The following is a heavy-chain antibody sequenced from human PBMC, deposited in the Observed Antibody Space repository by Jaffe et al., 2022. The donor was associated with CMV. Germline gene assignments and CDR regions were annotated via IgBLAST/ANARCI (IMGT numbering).Heavy chain of an antibody. V-gene: IGHV4-4*07. D-gene: IGHD3-9*01. CDR1: GGSISSYY. CDR2: IYTSGST. J-gene: IGHJ3*02. Sequence: QVQLQESGPGLVKPSETLSLTCTVSGGSISSYYWSWIRQPAGKGLEWIGRIYTSGSTNYNPSLKSRVTMSVDTSKNQFSLKLSSVTAADTAVYYCARLRYFDWLFPDAFDIWGQGTMVTVSS. CDR3: ARLRYFDWLFPDAFDI.